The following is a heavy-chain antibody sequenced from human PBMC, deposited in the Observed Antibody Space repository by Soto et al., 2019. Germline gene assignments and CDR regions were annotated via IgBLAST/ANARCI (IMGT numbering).Heavy chain of an antibody. D-gene: IGHD6-13*01. Sequence: ASVKVSCKASGYTFTSYGFSWVRQAPGQGLEWMGWISASNGNTNYAQKFQGWVTMTRDTSISTAYMELSRLRSDDTAAYYCAREQQLEGYYFDYWGQGTLVTVSS. V-gene: IGHV1-18*01. CDR1: GYTFTSYG. CDR2: ISASNGNT. J-gene: IGHJ4*02. CDR3: AREQQLEGYYFDY.